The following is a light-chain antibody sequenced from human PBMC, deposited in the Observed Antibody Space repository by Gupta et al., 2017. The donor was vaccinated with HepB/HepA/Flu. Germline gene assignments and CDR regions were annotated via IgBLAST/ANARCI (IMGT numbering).Light chain of an antibody. Sequence: QSALTQPSSVSGFPRHSITISCTGTSSDVGGYNYVSWYKQHPGQAPNLMIYDVSTRRSGVSNRFSGSKSGTTASLTISGLQAEDEADYYCSSNTSSSTHVVFGGGTKLTVL. J-gene: IGLJ2*01. CDR3: SSNTSSSTHVV. CDR2: DVS. CDR1: SSDVGGYNY. V-gene: IGLV2-14*03.